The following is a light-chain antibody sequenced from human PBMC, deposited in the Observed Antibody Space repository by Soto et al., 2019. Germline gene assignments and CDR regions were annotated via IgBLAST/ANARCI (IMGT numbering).Light chain of an antibody. J-gene: IGKJ4*01. CDR1: QSVSSN. V-gene: IGKV3D-15*01. CDR3: QQYKNWPPT. CDR2: GAS. Sequence: EIVMTQSPATLSVSPGERATLSCRASQSVSSNLAWYQQKPGQAPRLLIYGASIRATGIPARFSGSGSGTEFTLTISSLQSEDFAVDYCQQYKNWPPTFGGGTKVEIK.